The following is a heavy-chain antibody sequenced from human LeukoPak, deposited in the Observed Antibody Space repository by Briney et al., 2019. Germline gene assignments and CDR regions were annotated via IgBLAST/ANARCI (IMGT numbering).Heavy chain of an antibody. V-gene: IGHV3-33*08. J-gene: IGHJ4*02. CDR1: GFSFRDYT. D-gene: IGHD6-19*01. CDR2: IWYDGSSI. CDR3: ARDWAGTWDY. Sequence: GGSLRLSCAASGFSFRDYTMNWVRQAPGKGLEWVAIIWYDGSSIYYADSVKGRFTISRDNSKNTLYLQMNSLRAEDTAMYYCARDWAGTWDYWGQGTLVTVSS.